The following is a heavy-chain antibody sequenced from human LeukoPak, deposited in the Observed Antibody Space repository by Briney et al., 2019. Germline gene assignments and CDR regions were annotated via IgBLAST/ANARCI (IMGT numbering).Heavy chain of an antibody. V-gene: IGHV3-48*03. CDR3: ARFYGDETYFDY. CDR1: GFTFSSYE. CDR2: ISSSGSTI. J-gene: IGHJ4*02. Sequence: GGSLRLSCAASGFTFSSYEMNWVRQAPGKGLEWVSYISSSGSTIYYADSVKSRFTISRDNAKNSLYLQMNSLRAEDTAVYYCARFYGDETYFDYWGQGTLVTVSS. D-gene: IGHD4-17*01.